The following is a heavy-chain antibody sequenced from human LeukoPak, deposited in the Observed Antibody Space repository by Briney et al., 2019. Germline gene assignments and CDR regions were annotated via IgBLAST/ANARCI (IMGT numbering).Heavy chain of an antibody. CDR1: GFTFSSYW. D-gene: IGHD2-15*01. Sequence: GGSLRLSCAASGFTFSSYWMSWVRQAPGKGLEWVANIKQDGSEKYYADSVKGRFTISRDNAKNSLYLQMNSLRAEDTAVYYCARVGVVAVAASDYFDYWGQGTLVTVSS. CDR3: ARVGVVAVAASDYFDY. CDR2: IKQDGSEK. J-gene: IGHJ4*02. V-gene: IGHV3-7*01.